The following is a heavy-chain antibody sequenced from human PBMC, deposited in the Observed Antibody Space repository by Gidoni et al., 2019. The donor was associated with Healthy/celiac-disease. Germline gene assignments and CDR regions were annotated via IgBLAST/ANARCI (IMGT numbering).Heavy chain of an antibody. CDR1: GFTFGDYA. CDR3: TRDFSCSSTSCYYSYYYYYMDV. CDR2: IRSKAYGGTT. J-gene: IGHJ6*03. V-gene: IGHV3-49*03. D-gene: IGHD2-2*01. Sequence: EVQLVESGGGLVQPGRSLRLSCTASGFTFGDYAMSWFRQAPGKGLEWVGFIRSKAYGGTTEYAASVKGRFTISRDDSKSIAYLQMNSLKTEDTAVYYCTRDFSCSSTSCYYSYYYYYMDVWGKGTTVTVSS.